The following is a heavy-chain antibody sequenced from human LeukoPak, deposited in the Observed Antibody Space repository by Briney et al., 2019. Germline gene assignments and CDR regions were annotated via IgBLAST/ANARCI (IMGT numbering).Heavy chain of an antibody. J-gene: IGHJ6*03. CDR2: INSDGSST. CDR1: GFTFSSYW. CDR3: ARDSKSTTWYMDV. V-gene: IGHV3-74*01. Sequence: GGSLRLSCAASGFTFSSYWMHWVRQAPGKGLVWVSRINSDGSSTSYADSVKGRFTISRDNAKNTLYLQMNCLRAADTAVYYCARDSKSTTWYMDVWGKGTTVTVSS. D-gene: IGHD2/OR15-2a*01.